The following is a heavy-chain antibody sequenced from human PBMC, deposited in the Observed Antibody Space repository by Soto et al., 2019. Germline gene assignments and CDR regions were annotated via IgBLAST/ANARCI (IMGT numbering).Heavy chain of an antibody. V-gene: IGHV3-30-3*01. CDR1: GFTFSSYA. CDR2: ISYDGSNK. Sequence: QVQLVESGGGVVQPGRSLRLSCAASGFTFSSYAMHWVRQAPGKGLEWVAVISYDGSNKYYADSVKGRFTISRDNSKNTLYLQMNSLRAEDTAVYYCARARITTGGLDYWGQGTLVTVSS. J-gene: IGHJ4*02. D-gene: IGHD3-10*01. CDR3: ARARITTGGLDY.